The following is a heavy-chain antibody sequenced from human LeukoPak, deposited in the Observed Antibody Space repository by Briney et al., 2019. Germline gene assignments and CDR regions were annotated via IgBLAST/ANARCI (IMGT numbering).Heavy chain of an antibody. CDR3: ARDLGYCSGGSCYSYYMDV. D-gene: IGHD2-15*01. Sequence: GGSLRLSCAASGFTFSSYSMNWVRQAPGKGLEWVSSISSSSSYIYYADSVRGRFTISRDNAKNSLYLQMNSLRAEDTAVYYCARDLGYCSGGSCYSYYMDVWGKGITVTVSS. CDR2: ISSSSSYI. J-gene: IGHJ6*03. V-gene: IGHV3-21*03. CDR1: GFTFSSYS.